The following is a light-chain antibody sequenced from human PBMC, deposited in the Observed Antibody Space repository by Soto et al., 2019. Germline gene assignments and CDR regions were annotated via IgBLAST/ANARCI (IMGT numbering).Light chain of an antibody. J-gene: IGLJ2*01. CDR1: SSDGGGYNY. V-gene: IGLV2-14*01. CDR3: SSYTSMSTPVV. CDR2: DVS. Sequence: QSALTQPASVSGSPGQSITISCTGTSSDGGGYNYVAWYQQHPGKAPKLMIYDVSNRPSGVSNRFSGSKSGNTASLTISGLQAEDEADYYCSSYTSMSTPVVFGGGTKVTVL.